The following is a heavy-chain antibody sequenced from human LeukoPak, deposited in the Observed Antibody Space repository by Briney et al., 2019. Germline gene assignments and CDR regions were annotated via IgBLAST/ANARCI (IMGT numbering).Heavy chain of an antibody. V-gene: IGHV3-23*01. J-gene: IGHJ4*02. CDR3: AKVFELEMAAFFDY. D-gene: IGHD3/OR15-3a*01. Sequence: PGGSLRLSCAASGFTFSSYAMSWVRQAPGKGLEWVSAISGSGGSTYYADSVKGRFTISRDNSKNTLYLQMNGLRAEDTAVYYCAKVFELEMAAFFDYWGQGTLVTVSS. CDR1: GFTFSSYA. CDR2: ISGSGGST.